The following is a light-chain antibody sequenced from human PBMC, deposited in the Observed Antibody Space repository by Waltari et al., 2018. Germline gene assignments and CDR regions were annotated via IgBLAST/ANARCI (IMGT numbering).Light chain of an antibody. CDR1: SGSVSSTSY. CDR2: KIN. CDR3: ALYMGSGIWV. J-gene: IGLJ3*02. Sequence: QIAVTQEPSLSVSPGGTVTLTCALSSGSVSSTSYASWYQQTPGQPPRTLVYKINTRSSGVPGRFSGSMLGNKAALTITGAQAEDESDYYCALYMGSGIWVFGGGTKLTVL. V-gene: IGLV8-61*01.